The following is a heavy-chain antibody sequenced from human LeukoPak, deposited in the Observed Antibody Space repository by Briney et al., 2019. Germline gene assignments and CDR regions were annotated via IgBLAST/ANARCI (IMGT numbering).Heavy chain of an antibody. CDR1: GYTFTGYY. V-gene: IGHV1-2*02. CDR2: INPNSGGT. J-gene: IGHJ6*03. CDR3: AGELSDYYYYYYMDV. Sequence: ASVKVSCKASGYTFTGYYIYWVRQAPGQGLEWMGWINPNSGGTNYAQKFQGRVTMTRDTSINTAYMELSRLRSDDTAVYYCAGELSDYYYYYYMDVWGKGTTVTVSS.